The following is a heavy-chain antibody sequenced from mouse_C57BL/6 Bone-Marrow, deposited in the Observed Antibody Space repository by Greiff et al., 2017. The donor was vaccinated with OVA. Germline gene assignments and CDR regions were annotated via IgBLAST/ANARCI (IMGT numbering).Heavy chain of an antibody. CDR2: IWSGGST. V-gene: IGHV2-2*01. CDR3: ARKGRNNAMDY. Sequence: VKLKQSGPGLVQPSQSLSITCTVSGFSLTSYGVHWVRHSPGQGLEWLGVIWSGGSTDYNASFISRLSISKNNSRSQVFYKMNSLQADDTAIYYCARKGRNNAMDYWGQGTSVTVSS. CDR1: GFSLTSYG. D-gene: IGHD1-1*01. J-gene: IGHJ4*01.